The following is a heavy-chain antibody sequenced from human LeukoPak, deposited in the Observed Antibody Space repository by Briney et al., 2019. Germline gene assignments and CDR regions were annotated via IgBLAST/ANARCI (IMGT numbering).Heavy chain of an antibody. CDR1: GYDFPSYY. CDR2: LFPGDSDT. D-gene: IGHD3-22*01. CDR3: AKCRDYYYSSGFYTYDF. J-gene: IGHJ3*01. Sequence: GESLKISCVTSGYDFPSYYVAWVRQMPGKGPEWMGVLFPGDSDTRYNPAFKGQVTMSVDTSVDTAYLQWSSLKPSDAAMYFCAKCRDYYYSSGFYTYDFWGHGTRVIV. V-gene: IGHV5-51*01.